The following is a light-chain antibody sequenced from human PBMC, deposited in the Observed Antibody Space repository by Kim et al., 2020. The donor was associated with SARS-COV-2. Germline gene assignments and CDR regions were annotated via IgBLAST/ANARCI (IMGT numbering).Light chain of an antibody. CDR2: QDT. CDR1: KPGEKY. V-gene: IGLV3-1*01. CDR3: QAWDNTWV. Sequence: VSVAPGQTVTITCSGDKPGEKYSSWYQQQPGQAPVLVIYQDTKRPSGIPERFAGSNSGNTATLTISGAQAMDEADYYCQAWDNTWVFGGGTQLTVL. J-gene: IGLJ3*02.